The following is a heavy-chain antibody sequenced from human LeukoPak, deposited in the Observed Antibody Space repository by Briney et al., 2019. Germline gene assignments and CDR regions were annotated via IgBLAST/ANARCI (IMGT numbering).Heavy chain of an antibody. Sequence: PGGSLRLSCAASGFTFSSYAMSWVRQAPGKGLEWVSGIGGSATSTDYADSVKGRFTISRDNSKNTLYLQMNSLRAEDTAVYYCAKGGQGVVPAAIAYWGQGTLVTVSS. CDR1: GFTFSSYA. V-gene: IGHV3-23*01. J-gene: IGHJ4*02. CDR3: AKGGQGVVPAAIAY. CDR2: IGGSATST. D-gene: IGHD2-2*01.